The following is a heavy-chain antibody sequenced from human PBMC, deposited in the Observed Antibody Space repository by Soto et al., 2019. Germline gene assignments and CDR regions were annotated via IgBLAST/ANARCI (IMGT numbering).Heavy chain of an antibody. Sequence: GGSLRLSCAASGFTFSNAWMSWVRQAPGKGLEWVGRVKSKPDGGTREYGTPVKGRFTISRDDSKNTLYLQMNSLKTEDTAVYYCTRDSANWNYFDYWGQGIQVTVSS. CDR3: TRDSANWNYFDY. J-gene: IGHJ4*02. CDR2: VKSKPDGGTR. V-gene: IGHV3-15*01. CDR1: GFTFSNAW. D-gene: IGHD1-20*01.